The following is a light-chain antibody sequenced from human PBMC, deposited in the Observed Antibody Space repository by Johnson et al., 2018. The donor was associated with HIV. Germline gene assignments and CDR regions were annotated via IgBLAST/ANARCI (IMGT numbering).Light chain of an antibody. V-gene: IGLV1-51*01. CDR1: TSNIGNNY. CDR2: DNN. Sequence: QSVLTQPPSVSAAPGQKVTISCSGSTSNIGNNYVSWYQHLPRTAPKLLIYDNNKRPSGIPDRFSGSKSGTSATLGITGLQTGDEADYHCGRWDDSLSTYGFGTGTKVTVL. J-gene: IGLJ1*01. CDR3: GRWDDSLSTYG.